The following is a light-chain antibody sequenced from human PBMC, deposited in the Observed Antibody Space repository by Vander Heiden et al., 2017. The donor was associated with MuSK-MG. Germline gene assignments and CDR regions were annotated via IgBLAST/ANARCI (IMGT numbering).Light chain of an antibody. CDR2: EDS. Sequence: SYELTQPPSVSVSPGQTARITCSGDALPKKSAYWYQQKSGQAPVLVIYEDSKRPSGIPERFSGSSSGRMATVTISGAQVEDEADYYCYSTDSSGNHRVFGGGTKLTVL. CDR3: YSTDSSGNHRV. J-gene: IGLJ3*02. V-gene: IGLV3-10*01. CDR1: ALPKKS.